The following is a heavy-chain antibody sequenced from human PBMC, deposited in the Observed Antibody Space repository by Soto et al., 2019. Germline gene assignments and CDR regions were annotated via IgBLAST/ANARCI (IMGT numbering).Heavy chain of an antibody. V-gene: IGHV4-39*01. J-gene: IGHJ4*02. CDR1: GGSIRSALYY. D-gene: IGHD1-1*01. Sequence: QLQLLESGPGLVKSSETLSLTCTVSGGSIRSALYYWGWIRQPPGQGLEWIGNIYYHGDTYYNPFIQSPVSISVDTSRNQISLRLSYVTAGDTAVYYCARLTLDGTRYFDYWGQGAVVTVSS. CDR3: ARLTLDGTRYFDY. CDR2: IYYHGDT.